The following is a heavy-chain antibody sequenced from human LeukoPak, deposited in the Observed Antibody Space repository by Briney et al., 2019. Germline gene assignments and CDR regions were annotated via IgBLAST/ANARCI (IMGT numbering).Heavy chain of an antibody. D-gene: IGHD6-13*01. CDR3: AREIAAQGGMDV. Sequence: ASVKVSCKASGYTFTGYYMHWVRQAPGQGLAWMGWINPNSGGTNYAQKFQGRVTMTRDTSISTAYMELSRLRSDDTAVYYCAREIAAQGGMDVWGQGTTVTVSS. CDR2: INPNSGGT. J-gene: IGHJ6*02. V-gene: IGHV1-2*02. CDR1: GYTFTGYY.